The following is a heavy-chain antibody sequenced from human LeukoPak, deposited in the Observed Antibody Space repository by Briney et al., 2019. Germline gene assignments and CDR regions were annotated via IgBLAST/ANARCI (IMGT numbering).Heavy chain of an antibody. J-gene: IGHJ4*02. D-gene: IGHD2-21*01. CDR3: ARSRDSASGYDY. CDR1: GFTVSSNY. Sequence: GGSLRFSCAASGFTVSSNYRSWVRQAPGKGLEWVSVIYSGGSTYYADSVKGRFTISRDNSKNTLYLQMNSLRAEDTAVYYCARSRDSASGYDYWGQGTLVTVSS. V-gene: IGHV3-66*01. CDR2: IYSGGST.